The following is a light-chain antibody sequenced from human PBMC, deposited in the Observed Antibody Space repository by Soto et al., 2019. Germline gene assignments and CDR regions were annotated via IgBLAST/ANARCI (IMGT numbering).Light chain of an antibody. CDR1: QDISNH. V-gene: IGKV1-33*01. J-gene: IGKJ2*01. Sequence: DIQMTQSPSSLSASVGDRVTITCQASQDISNHLNWYQQKPGKAPKLLIYDASNLEIGVPSRFSGSGSGTDFTFTISSLHPEDIATFYCQQYENLPYTFGQGTKLEIK. CDR2: DAS. CDR3: QQYENLPYT.